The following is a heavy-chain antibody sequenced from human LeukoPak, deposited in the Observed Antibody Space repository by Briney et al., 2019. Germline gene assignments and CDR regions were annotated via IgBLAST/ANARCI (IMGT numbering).Heavy chain of an antibody. Sequence: GGSLRLSCVASGLVFSNYGMHWIRQAPGKGLEWVTFIRYDGNRKYFADSVKGRFTISRDNSKNTLYLQMNSLRTEDTAMYYCAKDRWFAELLESYFDSWGQGALVTVSS. CDR1: GLVFSNYG. CDR2: IRYDGNRK. J-gene: IGHJ4*02. V-gene: IGHV3-30*02. D-gene: IGHD3-10*01. CDR3: AKDRWFAELLESYFDS.